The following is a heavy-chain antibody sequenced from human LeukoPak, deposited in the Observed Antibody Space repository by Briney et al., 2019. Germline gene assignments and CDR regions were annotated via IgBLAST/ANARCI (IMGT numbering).Heavy chain of an antibody. V-gene: IGHV3-30*02. D-gene: IGHD3-10*01. J-gene: IGHJ3*02. Sequence: PGGSLRLSCAASGFTFSSYGMHWVRQAPGKGLEWVAFIRYDGSNKYYADSVKGRFTISRDNSKNTLYLQMNSLRAEDTAVYYCAKVRQRKGRNMVRGAHHDAFDIWGQGTMVTVSS. CDR1: GFTFSSYG. CDR3: AKVRQRKGRNMVRGAHHDAFDI. CDR2: IRYDGSNK.